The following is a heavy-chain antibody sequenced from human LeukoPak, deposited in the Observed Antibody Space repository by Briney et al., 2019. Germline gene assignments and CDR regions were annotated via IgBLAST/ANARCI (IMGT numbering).Heavy chain of an antibody. J-gene: IGHJ6*03. Sequence: SETLSLTCTISGGSVSDYYWSWIRQSPGKGLEWIGYIYYTGGTTYNPSLKSRVTMSADTSKNQFSLKLSSVTAADTAVYFCARSRPSLYDILTGYYRNYYYYYMDVWGKGTTVTISS. CDR2: IYYTGGT. CDR1: GGSVSDYY. V-gene: IGHV4-59*02. CDR3: ARSRPSLYDILTGYYRNYYYYYMDV. D-gene: IGHD3-9*01.